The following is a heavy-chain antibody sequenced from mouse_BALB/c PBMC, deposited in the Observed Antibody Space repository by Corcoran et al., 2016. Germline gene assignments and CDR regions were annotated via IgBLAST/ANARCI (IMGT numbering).Heavy chain of an antibody. CDR3: ARRYGNQAWFAY. D-gene: IGHD2-10*02. CDR1: GYTFTSYD. J-gene: IGHJ3*01. CDR2: IYPGDGST. Sequence: QVQLQQSGPELVEPGALVKISCKASGYTFTSYDINWVKQRPGQGLEWIGWIYPGDGSTKYNEKFKGKATLTTDKSSSTAYMQLISLTSETSAVYFGARRYGNQAWFAYWGQGTLVTVSA. V-gene: IGHV1S56*01.